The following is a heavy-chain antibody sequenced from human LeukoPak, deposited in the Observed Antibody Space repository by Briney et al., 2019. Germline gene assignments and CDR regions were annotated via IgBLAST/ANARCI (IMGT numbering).Heavy chain of an antibody. CDR3: AKDYR. Sequence: GGSLRLSCAASGFTFSSDVMGWVRQAPGKGLEWVSSITGSGGFTNYAASVKGRFTISRDISKNTLYLQMNSLRAEDTAVYYCAKDYRWGQGILVTVSS. CDR1: GFTFSSDV. D-gene: IGHD3-16*02. J-gene: IGHJ4*02. CDR2: ITGSGGFT. V-gene: IGHV3-23*01.